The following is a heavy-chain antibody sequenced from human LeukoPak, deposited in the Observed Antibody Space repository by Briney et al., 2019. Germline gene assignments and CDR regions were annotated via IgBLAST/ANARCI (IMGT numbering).Heavy chain of an antibody. CDR3: AKGALYYYGSGSYLFDY. CDR1: GFIFNSYA. V-gene: IGHV3-23*01. Sequence: GGSLRLSCAASGFIFNSYAMSWVRQAPGKGLEWVSSISGSGGSTYYADSVKGRFTISRDNSKNTLYLQMNSLRAEDTAVYYCAKGALYYYGSGSYLFDYWGQGTLVTVSS. CDR2: ISGSGGST. J-gene: IGHJ4*02. D-gene: IGHD3-10*01.